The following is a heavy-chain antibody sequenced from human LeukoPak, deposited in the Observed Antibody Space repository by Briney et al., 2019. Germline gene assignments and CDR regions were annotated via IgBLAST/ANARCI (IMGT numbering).Heavy chain of an antibody. J-gene: IGHJ5*02. CDR2: IYSSGIT. V-gene: IGHV4-4*07. CDR3: ARGGYRGATRLQSNWFDP. CDR1: GSSISSYY. D-gene: IGHD1-26*01. Sequence: SGTLSLTCTVSGSSISSYYWSWIRQPAGKGLEWIGRIYSSGITNYNPSLKSRVTMSVDTSKNQFSLKLSSVTAADTAVYYCARGGYRGATRLQSNWFDPWGQGTLVTVSS.